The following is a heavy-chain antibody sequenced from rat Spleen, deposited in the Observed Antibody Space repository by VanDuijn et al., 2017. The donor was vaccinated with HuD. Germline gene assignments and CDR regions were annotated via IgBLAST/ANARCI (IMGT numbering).Heavy chain of an antibody. D-gene: IGHD1-3*01. CDR1: GFSLTSYH. Sequence: QVQLLESGPGLVKPSETLSLTCTVSGFSLTSYHVTWVRQPPGKGLEWMGVIWGVGGTAYNSTLKSRLSISRDTSKSQVFLKMSNLKTEDTATYYCARDSLKYGSYDWFVYWGQGTLVTVSS. CDR2: IWGVGGT. J-gene: IGHJ3*01. CDR3: ARDSLKYGSYDWFVY. V-gene: IGHV2-32*01.